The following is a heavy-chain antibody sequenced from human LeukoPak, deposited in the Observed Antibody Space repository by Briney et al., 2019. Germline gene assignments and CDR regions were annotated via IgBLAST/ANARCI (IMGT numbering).Heavy chain of an antibody. CDR1: GGSISSSSYY. Sequence: SETLSLTCTVSGGSISSSSYYWGWIRQPPGKGLEWIGSIYYSGSSYYNPSLKSRVTISVDTSKNQFSLKLSSVTAADTAVYYCARHPFYGAYYFDYWGQGTLVTVSS. CDR2: IYYSGSS. CDR3: ARHPFYGAYYFDY. V-gene: IGHV4-39*01. J-gene: IGHJ4*02. D-gene: IGHD4-17*01.